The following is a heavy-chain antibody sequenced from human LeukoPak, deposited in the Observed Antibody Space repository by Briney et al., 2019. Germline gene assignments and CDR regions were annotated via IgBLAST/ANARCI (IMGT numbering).Heavy chain of an antibody. D-gene: IGHD2-15*01. J-gene: IGHJ3*02. CDR2: INHGEST. CDR1: GGSFNAYY. Sequence: SETLSLTCAVYGGSFNAYYRSWIRQPPGKGLEWIGEINHGESTNYNPSLKSRVTISVDKSNNQFSLKLRSVTAADTAVYYCAGIVVVVAATLPAFDIWGQGTMVTVSS. V-gene: IGHV4-34*01. CDR3: AGIVVVVAATLPAFDI.